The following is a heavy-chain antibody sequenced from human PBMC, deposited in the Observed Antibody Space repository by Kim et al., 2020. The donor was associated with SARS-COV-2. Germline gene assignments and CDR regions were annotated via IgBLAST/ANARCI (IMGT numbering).Heavy chain of an antibody. CDR2: IYYSGST. CDR1: GGSISSSSYY. J-gene: IGHJ4*02. V-gene: IGHV4-39*07. CDR3: ATSEVSSSWYGSCFDY. Sequence: SETLSLTCTVSGGSISSSSYYWGWIRQPPGKGLEWIGSIYYSGSTYYNPSLKSRVTISVDTSKNQFSLKLSSVTAADTAVYYCATSEVSSSWYGSCFDYWGQGTLVTDSS. D-gene: IGHD6-13*01.